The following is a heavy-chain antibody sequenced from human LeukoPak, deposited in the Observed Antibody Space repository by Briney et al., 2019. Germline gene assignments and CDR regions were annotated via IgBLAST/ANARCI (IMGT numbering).Heavy chain of an antibody. CDR3: AREEGYFDY. Sequence: SETLSLTCTVSGGSISSYYWSWIRQPPGKGLEWIGYIYYSGSTNYNPSLKSRVTISVDTSKNQFSLNLSSVTAADTAVYYCAREEGYFDYWGQGTLVTVSS. J-gene: IGHJ4*02. V-gene: IGHV4-59*01. CDR1: GGSISSYY. CDR2: IYYSGST.